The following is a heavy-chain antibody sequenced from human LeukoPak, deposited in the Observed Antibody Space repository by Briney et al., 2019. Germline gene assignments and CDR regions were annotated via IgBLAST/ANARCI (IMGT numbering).Heavy chain of an antibody. J-gene: IGHJ6*02. CDR1: GFTFSDHY. CDR3: ARRNAMDV. CDR2: INRDGSER. Sequence: PGGSLRLSCAASGFTFSDHYMEWVRLAPGRGLEWVANINRDGSERYYVDSVKGRFTISRDDAKSSLYLQMNSLRAEDTAVYYCARRNAMDVWGQGTTVIVFS. V-gene: IGHV3-7*03.